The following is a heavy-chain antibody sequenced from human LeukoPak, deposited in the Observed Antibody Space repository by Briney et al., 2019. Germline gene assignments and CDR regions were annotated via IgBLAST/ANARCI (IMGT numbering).Heavy chain of an antibody. V-gene: IGHV3-7*01. J-gene: IGHJ4*02. Sequence: GGSLRLSCAASGLSFSRYWMSWVRQAPGKGLEWVGNIKEDGSKINYVDSVKGRFTISRDNAKNAVYLQMNSLRDEDTALYYCAKDIVGGGDDYWGQGTLVTVSS. D-gene: IGHD2-21*02. CDR1: GLSFSRYW. CDR3: AKDIVGGGDDY. CDR2: IKEDGSKI.